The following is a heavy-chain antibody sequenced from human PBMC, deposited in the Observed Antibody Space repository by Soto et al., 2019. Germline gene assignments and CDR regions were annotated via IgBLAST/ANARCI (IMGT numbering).Heavy chain of an antibody. J-gene: IGHJ3*02. V-gene: IGHV3-64*01. Sequence: GGSLRLSCAASGFTFSSYAMHWVRQAPGKGLEYVSAISSNGGSTYYANSVKGRFTISRDNSKNTLYLQMGSLRAEDMAVYYCAREDCGGDCWDINYALDIWGQGTMVTVSS. CDR1: GFTFSSYA. CDR3: AREDCGGDCWDINYALDI. D-gene: IGHD2-21*01. CDR2: ISSNGGST.